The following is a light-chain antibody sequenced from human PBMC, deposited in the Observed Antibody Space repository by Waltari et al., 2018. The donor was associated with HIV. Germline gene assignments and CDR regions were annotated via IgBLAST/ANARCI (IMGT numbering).Light chain of an antibody. V-gene: IGKV3-15*01. J-gene: IGKJ2*01. Sequence: EQVMTQSPATLFVSPGERDTLVCRASQSVGSDLAWYQQRPGQAPRLLIYGASTRATGTPARFSGGGSGTEFTLTISSLQSEDFAVYYCQQYNDWPPGYTFGQGTKLEIK. CDR3: QQYNDWPPGYT. CDR1: QSVGSD. CDR2: GAS.